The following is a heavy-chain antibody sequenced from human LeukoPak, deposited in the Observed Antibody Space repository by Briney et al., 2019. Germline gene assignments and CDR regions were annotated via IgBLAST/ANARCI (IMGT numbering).Heavy chain of an antibody. CDR1: GFTFSDYY. V-gene: IGHV3-11*05. J-gene: IGHJ4*02. Sequence: KPGGSLRLSCAASGFTFSDYYMSWIRQAPGKGLEWVSYISSSSYTNYADSVKGRFTISRDNAKNSLYLQMNSLRAEDTAVYYCARDLYCSSTSCYGPMGYYFDYWGQGTLVTVSS. CDR2: ISSSSYT. D-gene: IGHD2-2*01. CDR3: ARDLYCSSTSCYGPMGYYFDY.